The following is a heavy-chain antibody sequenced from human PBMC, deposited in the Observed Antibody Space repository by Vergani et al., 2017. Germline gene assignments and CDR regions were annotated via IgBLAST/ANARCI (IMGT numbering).Heavy chain of an antibody. CDR1: GFTFSSYA. V-gene: IGHV3-30-3*01. J-gene: IGHJ5*02. CDR3: ATGIAAAVNWFDP. Sequence: QVQLVESGGGVVQPGRSLRLSCAASGFTFSSYAMHWVRQAPGKGLEWGAVISYDGSNKYYADSVKGRFTISRDNSKNTLYLQMNSLRAEDTAVYYCATGIAAAVNWFDPWGQGTLVTVSS. CDR2: ISYDGSNK. D-gene: IGHD6-13*01.